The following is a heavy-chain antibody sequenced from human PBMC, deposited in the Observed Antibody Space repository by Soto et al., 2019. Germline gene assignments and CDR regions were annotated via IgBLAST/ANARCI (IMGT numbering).Heavy chain of an antibody. D-gene: IGHD3-16*01. Sequence: EVQLLESGGGLGQPGGSLRLSCIASGFSFSNYAMIWVRQAPGKGPEWVSSIEISGRATYYADAVKGRFTISRDDSKNAVYLQMNSLRGEDTAVYFCAKGDGGYFDHWRQGSLVNVSS. J-gene: IGHJ4*02. CDR1: GFSFSNYA. CDR2: IEISGRAT. CDR3: AKGDGGYFDH. V-gene: IGHV3-23*05.